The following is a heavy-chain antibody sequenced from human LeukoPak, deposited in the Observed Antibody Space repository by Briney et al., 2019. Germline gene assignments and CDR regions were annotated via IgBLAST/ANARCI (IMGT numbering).Heavy chain of an antibody. CDR1: GYTFTSYD. CDR3: ARLETGSRGFDY. D-gene: IGHD3-10*01. V-gene: IGHV1-8*01. CDR2: MNPNSGNT. J-gene: IGHJ4*02. Sequence: ASVKVSCKASGYTFTSYDINWVRQATGQGLEWMGWMNPNSGNTGYARKFQGRVTMTRNTSISTAYMELSSLRSEDTAVYYCARLETGSRGFDYWGQGTLVTVSS.